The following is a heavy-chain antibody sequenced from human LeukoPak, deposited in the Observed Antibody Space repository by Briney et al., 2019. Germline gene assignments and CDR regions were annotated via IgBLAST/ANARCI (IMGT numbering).Heavy chain of an antibody. CDR3: VKGPTATIVY. CDR2: ISSNGGST. V-gene: IGHV3-64D*06. J-gene: IGHJ4*02. D-gene: IGHD5-18*01. CDR1: GFTFSSYA. Sequence: GGPLRLSCSASGFTFSSYAMHWVRQAPGKGLEYVSAISSNGGSTYYADSVKGRFTISRDNSKNTLYLQMSSLRAEDTAVYYCVKGPTATIVYWGQGTLVTVSS.